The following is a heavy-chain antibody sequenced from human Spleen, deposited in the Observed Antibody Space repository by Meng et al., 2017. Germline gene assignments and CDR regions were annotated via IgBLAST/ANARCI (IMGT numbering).Heavy chain of an antibody. J-gene: IGHJ5*01. CDR3: SRRINTAGGWFDS. CDR2: IDYSGTT. CDR1: GGSIGSNSYH. V-gene: IGHV4-39*01. D-gene: IGHD5-18*01. Sequence: QLQLQESGPGLVKPSETLSLTCTVSGGSIGSNSYHWGWIRQPPGKWLEWVGTIDYSGTTYSNSSLKSRVTISLDTSRNQFSLKLTSVIAADTAVYYCSRRINTAGGWFDSWGQGTLVTVSS.